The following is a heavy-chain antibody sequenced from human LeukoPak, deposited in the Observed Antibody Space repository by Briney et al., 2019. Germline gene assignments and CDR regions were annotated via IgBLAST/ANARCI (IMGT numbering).Heavy chain of an antibody. Sequence: HPGGSLRLSCAASGFTVSSNYMSWVRQAPGKGLEWVSVIYSGGSTYYADSVKGRFTISRDNSKNTLYLQVNSLRAEGTAVYYCASQTTVKYYFDYWGQGTLVTVSS. D-gene: IGHD4-17*01. V-gene: IGHV3-53*01. CDR3: ASQTTVKYYFDY. J-gene: IGHJ4*02. CDR2: IYSGGST. CDR1: GFTVSSNY.